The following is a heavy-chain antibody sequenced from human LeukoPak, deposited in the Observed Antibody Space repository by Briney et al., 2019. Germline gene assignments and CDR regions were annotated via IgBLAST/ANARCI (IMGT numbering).Heavy chain of an antibody. D-gene: IGHD4-17*01. J-gene: IGHJ5*02. CDR3: AKDLDYGDYYNWFDP. CDR1: GFTFGSYG. Sequence: GGSLRLSCAASGFTFGSYGMHWVRQAPGKGPEWVAVIWYDGSNIYYADSVKGRFTISRDNSKNTLYLQMSSLRAEDTAVYYCAKDLDYGDYYNWFDPWGQGTLVTVSS. CDR2: IWYDGSNI. V-gene: IGHV3-33*06.